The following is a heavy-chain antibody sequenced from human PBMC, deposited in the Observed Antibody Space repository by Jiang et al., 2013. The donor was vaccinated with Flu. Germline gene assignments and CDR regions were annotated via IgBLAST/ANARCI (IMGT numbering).Heavy chain of an antibody. V-gene: IGHV4-39*01. J-gene: IGHJ4*02. D-gene: IGHD6-19*01. Sequence: PGLVKPSETLSLTCTVSGGSISSSSYYWGWIRQPPGKGLEWIGSIYYSGSTYYNPSLKSRVTISVDTSKNQFSLKLSSVAAADTAVYYCARVISGWYPEYYFDYWGQGTLVTVSS. CDR1: GGSISSSSYY. CDR2: IYYSGST. CDR3: ARVISGWYPEYYFDY.